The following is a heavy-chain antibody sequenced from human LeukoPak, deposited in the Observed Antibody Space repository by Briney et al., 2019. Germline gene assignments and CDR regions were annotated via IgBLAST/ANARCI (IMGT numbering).Heavy chain of an antibody. CDR1: GYTLTTYG. CDR2: ISAYNGHT. D-gene: IGHD7-27*01. CDR3: ARDQLGMNQLDY. J-gene: IGHJ4*02. Sequence: ASVKVSCKASGYTLTTYGINWVRQAHGQGLDWMGWISAYNGHTNYAQKLQGRVTMTTDTSTSTAYMELRSLRSDDTAVYYCARDQLGMNQLDYWGQGTLVTVSS. V-gene: IGHV1-18*01.